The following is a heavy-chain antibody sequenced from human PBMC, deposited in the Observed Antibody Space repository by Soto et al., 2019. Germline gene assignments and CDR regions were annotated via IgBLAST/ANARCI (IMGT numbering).Heavy chain of an antibody. CDR2: IYNSGST. D-gene: IGHD3-22*01. V-gene: IGHV4-30-4*01. CDR3: SGLPAGLLLYYYGMDV. Sequence: SETLSLTCTVSGGSISSGDYYWSWIRQPPGKGLEWIGYIYNSGSTCYNPSLKSRVTISVDTSKNQFSLKLSSVTAADTAVYYCSGLPAGLLLYYYGMDVWGQGTTVTVSS. CDR1: GGSISSGDYY. J-gene: IGHJ6*02.